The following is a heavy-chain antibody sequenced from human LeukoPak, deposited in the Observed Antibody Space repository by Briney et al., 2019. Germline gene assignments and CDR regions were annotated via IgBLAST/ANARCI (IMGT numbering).Heavy chain of an antibody. CDR1: GYSFTSYW. CDR2: IYPGDSDT. D-gene: IGHD3-22*01. V-gene: IGHV5-51*01. J-gene: IGHJ4*02. Sequence: GESLKISCKGSGYSFTSYWIGWVRQLPGKGLEWMGIIYPGDSDTRYSPSFQGQVTISADKSISTAYLQWSSLKASDTAMYYCAREPDSSGYSFDYWGQGTLVTVSS. CDR3: AREPDSSGYSFDY.